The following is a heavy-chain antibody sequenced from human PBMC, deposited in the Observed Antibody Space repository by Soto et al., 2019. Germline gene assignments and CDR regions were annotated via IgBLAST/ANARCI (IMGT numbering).Heavy chain of an antibody. J-gene: IGHJ5*02. D-gene: IGHD1-26*01. Sequence: GGSLRLSCAASGFTFSSYGMHWVRQAPGKGPEWVAVIWYDGSNKYYADSVKGRFTISRDNSKNTLYPQMNSLRAEDTAVYYCARDYPFHSGSDGLVQYNWLDPWGQGTLVTVSS. CDR1: GFTFSSYG. CDR3: ARDYPFHSGSDGLVQYNWLDP. V-gene: IGHV3-33*01. CDR2: IWYDGSNK.